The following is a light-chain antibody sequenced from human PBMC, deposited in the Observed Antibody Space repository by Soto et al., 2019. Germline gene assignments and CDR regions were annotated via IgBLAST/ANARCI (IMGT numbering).Light chain of an antibody. V-gene: IGKV3-15*01. CDR1: QSVSSY. J-gene: IGKJ4*01. CDR2: GAS. CDR3: QQYNNWPLT. Sequence: EIVLTHSPATLSLSPWEIATLSCRASQSVSSYLAWYQQRPGRAPRLLIYGASTRATGIPARFSGSASGTEFTLTISSLQSEDFAIYYCQQYNNWPLTFGGGTKVDIK.